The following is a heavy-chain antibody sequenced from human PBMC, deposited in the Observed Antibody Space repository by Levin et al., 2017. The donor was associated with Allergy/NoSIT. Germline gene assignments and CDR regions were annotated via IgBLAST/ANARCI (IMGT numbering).Heavy chain of an antibody. V-gene: IGHV1-2*06. CDR2: INPNSGGT. Sequence: ASVKVSCKASGYTFTGYYMHWVRQAPGQGLEWMGRINPNSGGTNYAQKFQGRVTMTRDTSISTAYMELSRLRSDDTAVYYCARDYGDYPFWFDPWGQGTLVTVSS. CDR3: ARDYGDYPFWFDP. CDR1: GYTFTGYY. J-gene: IGHJ5*02. D-gene: IGHD4-17*01.